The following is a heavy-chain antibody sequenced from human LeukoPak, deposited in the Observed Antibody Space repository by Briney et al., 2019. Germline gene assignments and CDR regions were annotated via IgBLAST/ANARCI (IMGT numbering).Heavy chain of an antibody. J-gene: IGHJ4*02. CDR3: ARLYSGSHHSPAY. D-gene: IGHD1-26*01. V-gene: IGHV1-69*13. Sequence: SVKVSCKASGGTFSSYAISWVRQAPGQGLEWMGGIIPIFGTANYAQKFQGRVTVTADESTSTAFMELSSLRSEDTAVYYCARLYSGSHHSPAYWGQGTLVTVSS. CDR2: IIPIFGTA. CDR1: GGTFSSYA.